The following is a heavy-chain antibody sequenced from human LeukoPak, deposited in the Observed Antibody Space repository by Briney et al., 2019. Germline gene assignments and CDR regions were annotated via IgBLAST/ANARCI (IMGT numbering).Heavy chain of an antibody. J-gene: IGHJ4*02. CDR2: TYYRSKWYN. CDR3: ARGVNIAAAGARYYFDY. V-gene: IGHV6-1*01. D-gene: IGHD6-13*01. CDR1: GDSVSSNSAA. Sequence: SQTLSLTCAISGDSVSSNSAAWNWIRQSPSRGLEWLGRTYYRSKWYNDYAVSVKSRITINPDTSKNQFSLQLDSVTPEDTAVYYCARGVNIAAAGARYYFDYWGQGTLVTVSS.